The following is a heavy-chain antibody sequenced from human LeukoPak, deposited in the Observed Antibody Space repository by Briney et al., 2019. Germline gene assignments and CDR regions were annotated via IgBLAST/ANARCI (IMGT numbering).Heavy chain of an antibody. V-gene: IGHV1-2*02. Sequence: ASVKVSCKASGYTFTGYYMHWVRQAPGQGFEWMGWINPNSGGTNYAQKFQGRVTMTRDTSISTAYMELSRLRSDDTAVYYCAREERDILTGYRGDWFDPWGQGTLVTVSS. D-gene: IGHD3-9*01. CDR2: INPNSGGT. J-gene: IGHJ5*02. CDR3: AREERDILTGYRGDWFDP. CDR1: GYTFTGYY.